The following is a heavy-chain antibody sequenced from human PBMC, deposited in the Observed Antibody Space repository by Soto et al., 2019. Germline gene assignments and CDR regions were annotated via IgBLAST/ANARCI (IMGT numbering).Heavy chain of an antibody. J-gene: IGHJ4*02. D-gene: IGHD6-19*01. Sequence: QVQLQEPGPGLVNPSETLSLTCSVSGGSISGSYWSWIRQPPGKGLEWLGYVYYTGSTNYIPSLRSRVSISVDTCKNEFSLRLSSVTAADTAVYFCARSVAVPGAHIDYWGQGTQVTVSS. CDR2: VYYTGST. CDR3: ARSVAVPGAHIDY. V-gene: IGHV4-59*01. CDR1: GGSISGSY.